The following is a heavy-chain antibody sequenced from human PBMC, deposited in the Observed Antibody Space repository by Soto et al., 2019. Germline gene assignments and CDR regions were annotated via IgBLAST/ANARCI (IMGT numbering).Heavy chain of an antibody. CDR1: GGSVSSGSYY. V-gene: IGHV4-61*01. Sequence: QVQLQESGPGLVKPSETLSLTCTVSGGSVSSGSYYWSWIRQPPGKGLEWIGYIYYSGSTNYNPSLKSRVTISVDTPKNQFSLKLSSVTAADTAVYYCARVTLGYCSSTSCYIRGYFDYWGQGTLVTVSS. CDR2: IYYSGST. J-gene: IGHJ4*02. D-gene: IGHD2-2*02. CDR3: ARVTLGYCSSTSCYIRGYFDY.